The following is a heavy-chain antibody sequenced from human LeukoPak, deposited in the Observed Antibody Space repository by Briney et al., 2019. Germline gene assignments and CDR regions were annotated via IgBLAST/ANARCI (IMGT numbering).Heavy chain of an antibody. CDR2: ISGSGGST. J-gene: IGHJ4*02. V-gene: IGHV3-23*01. Sequence: PGGSLRLSCAASGFTFSSYAMSWVRQAPGKGLEWVSAISGSGGSTYYADSVKGRFTISRDNSKNTLYLQMNSLRAEDTAVYYCAKSDPSYVWGSYRYTDYFDYWGQGTLVTVSS. CDR3: AKSDPSYVWGSYRYTDYFDY. D-gene: IGHD3-16*02. CDR1: GFTFSSYA.